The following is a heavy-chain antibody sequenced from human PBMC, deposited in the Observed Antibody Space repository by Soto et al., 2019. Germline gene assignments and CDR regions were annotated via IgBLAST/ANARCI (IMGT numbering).Heavy chain of an antibody. CDR2: IIPIFGTA. CDR3: ARGRYCSSTSCLLGV. Sequence: ASVKVSCKASGGTFSSYAISWVRQAPGQGLEWMGGIIPIFGTANYAQKFQGRVTITADESTSTAYMGLSSLRSEDTAVYYCARGRYCSSTSCLLGVWGQGTTVTVSS. V-gene: IGHV1-69*13. CDR1: GGTFSSYA. D-gene: IGHD2-2*01. J-gene: IGHJ6*02.